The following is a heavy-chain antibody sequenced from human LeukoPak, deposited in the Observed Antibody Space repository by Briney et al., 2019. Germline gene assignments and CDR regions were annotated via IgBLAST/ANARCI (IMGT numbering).Heavy chain of an antibody. CDR2: IDPSDSYT. D-gene: IGHD6-19*01. CDR1: GYSFTSYW. V-gene: IGHV5-10-1*01. J-gene: IGHJ6*02. CDR3: ARYNSSGWYQDV. Sequence: GESLKISCKGSGYSFTSYWISWVRQVPGKGLEWMGRIDPSDSYTNYSPSFQGHVTISADKSISTAYLQWSSLKASDTAMYYCARYNSSGWYQDVWGQGTTVTVSS.